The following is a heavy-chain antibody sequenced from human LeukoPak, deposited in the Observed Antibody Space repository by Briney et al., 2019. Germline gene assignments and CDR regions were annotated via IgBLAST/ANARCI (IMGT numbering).Heavy chain of an antibody. J-gene: IGHJ6*02. CDR3: ASQFYYGGNLPYYYGMDV. V-gene: IGHV1-3*01. Sequence: GASVKVSCKASGYTFTSYAMHWVRQAPGQRLEWMGWINAGNGNTKYSQKFQGRVTITRDTSASTAYMELSSLRSEDTAVYYCASQFYYGGNLPYYYGMDVWGQGTTVTVSS. CDR2: INAGNGNT. CDR1: GYTFTSYA. D-gene: IGHD4-23*01.